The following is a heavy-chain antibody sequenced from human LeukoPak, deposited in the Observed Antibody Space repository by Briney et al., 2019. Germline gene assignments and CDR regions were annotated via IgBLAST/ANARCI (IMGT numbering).Heavy chain of an antibody. CDR2: IYYSGST. Sequence: ASETLTLSCTASGGTISSDAIYWTWIRQPPGKGLEWIGYIYYSGSTYYNPSLKSRLSISVDTSKNQFSLKLSSVTAADTAVYYCARGLGSSWYGDCGPGTLVTVSS. CDR1: GGTISSDAIY. D-gene: IGHD6-13*01. V-gene: IGHV4-30-4*08. CDR3: ARGLGSSWYGD. J-gene: IGHJ4*02.